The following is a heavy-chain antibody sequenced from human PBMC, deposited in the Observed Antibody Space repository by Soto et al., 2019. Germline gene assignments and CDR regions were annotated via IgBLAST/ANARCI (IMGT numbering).Heavy chain of an antibody. D-gene: IGHD3-3*01. CDR2: INRNNGVV. CDR1: GFTFSGYN. J-gene: IGHJ4*02. Sequence: EVQLVESGGGLGQPGGSLRLSCAASGFTFSGYNMNGVRQAPGRGLEWVSYINRNNGVVSYADSVKGRFTISRDNAKNSMSLQMNSLRDEDTAVYYCARDGKTAFGDVLGPFDYWGQGILVTVSS. CDR3: ARDGKTAFGDVLGPFDY. V-gene: IGHV3-48*02.